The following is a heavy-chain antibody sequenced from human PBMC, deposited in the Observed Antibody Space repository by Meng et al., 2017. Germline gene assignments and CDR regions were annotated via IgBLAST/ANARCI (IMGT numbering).Heavy chain of an antibody. CDR2: IWYDGSNK. Sequence: QGQLVAAGGGVVQPWRSLSLSCAASGFTFSSYGMHWVRQAPGKGLEWVAVIWYDGSNKYYADSVKGRFTISRDNSKNTLYLQMNSLRAEDTAVYYCARVVYSSGWSFDYWGQGTLVTVSS. D-gene: IGHD6-19*01. CDR1: GFTFSSYG. J-gene: IGHJ4*02. V-gene: IGHV3-33*01. CDR3: ARVVYSSGWSFDY.